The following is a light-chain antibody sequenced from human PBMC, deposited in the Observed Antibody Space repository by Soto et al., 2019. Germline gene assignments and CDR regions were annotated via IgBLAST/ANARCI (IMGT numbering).Light chain of an antibody. CDR3: PSYTSSTTVV. CDR1: SGDVGVYNF. V-gene: IGLV2-14*01. CDR2: EVN. J-gene: IGLJ2*01. Sequence: QSVLTQPASVSGSPGQSITISCTGTSGDVGVYNFVSWYQQHPGKAPKLIIYEVNNRPSGVSSRFSGSKSANTASLTISGLQTEDEADYYCPSYTSSTTVVFGGGTKVTVL.